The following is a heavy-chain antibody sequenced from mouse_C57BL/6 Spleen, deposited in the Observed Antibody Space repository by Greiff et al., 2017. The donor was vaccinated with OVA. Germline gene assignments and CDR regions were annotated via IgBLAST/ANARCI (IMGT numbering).Heavy chain of an antibody. Sequence: QVQLKQSGPGLVQPSQSLSITCTVSGFSLTSYGVHWVRQSPGKGLEWLGVIWSGGSTDYNAAFISRLSISKDNSKSQVFFKMNSLQADDTAIYYCARNLGLRRNYFDYWGQGTTLTVSS. D-gene: IGHD2-4*01. CDR2: IWSGGST. V-gene: IGHV2-2*01. J-gene: IGHJ2*01. CDR3: ARNLGLRRNYFDY. CDR1: GFSLTSYG.